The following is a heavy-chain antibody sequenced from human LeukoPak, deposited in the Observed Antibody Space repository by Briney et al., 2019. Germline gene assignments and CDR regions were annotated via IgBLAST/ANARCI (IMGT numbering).Heavy chain of an antibody. CDR3: AKDGPISYGGPAYYFDY. D-gene: IGHD4-23*01. J-gene: IGHJ4*02. Sequence: GGSLRLSCAASGFTFSSYAMSWVRQAPGKGLEWVSAISGSGGSTYYADSVKGRFTISRDNSKNTLYLQMNSLRAEDTAVYYCAKDGPISYGGPAYYFDYWGQGTLVTVSS. CDR1: GFTFSSYA. CDR2: ISGSGGST. V-gene: IGHV3-23*01.